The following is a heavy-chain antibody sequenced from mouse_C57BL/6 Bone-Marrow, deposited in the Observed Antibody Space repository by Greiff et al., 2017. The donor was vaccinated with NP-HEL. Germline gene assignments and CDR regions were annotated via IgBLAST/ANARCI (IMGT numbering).Heavy chain of an antibody. V-gene: IGHV1-22*01. CDR1: GYTFTDYN. CDR3: ARGGYYGSDWYFDV. Sequence: VQLQQSGPELVKPGASVKMSCKASGYTFTDYNMHWVKQSHGKSLEWIGYINPNNGGTSYNQKFKGKATLTVNKSSSTAYMELRSLTSEDSAVYYCARGGYYGSDWYFDVWGTGTTVTVSS. J-gene: IGHJ1*03. D-gene: IGHD1-1*01. CDR2: INPNNGGT.